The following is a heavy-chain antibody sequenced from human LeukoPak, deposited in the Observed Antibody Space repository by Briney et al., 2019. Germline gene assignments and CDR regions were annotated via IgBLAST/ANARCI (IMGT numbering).Heavy chain of an antibody. D-gene: IGHD1-26*01. CDR3: ARALIRSKVGATRGVDY. Sequence: PGGSLRLSCAASGFTFSSKGMSWVRQAPGKGLAWVSAIDNSGTGTYYADSVKGRFTISRDNAKNTLYLQMNSLRAEDTAVYYCARALIRSKVGATRGVDYWGQGTLVTVSS. CDR2: IDNSGTGT. J-gene: IGHJ4*02. CDR1: GFTFSSKG. V-gene: IGHV3-23*05.